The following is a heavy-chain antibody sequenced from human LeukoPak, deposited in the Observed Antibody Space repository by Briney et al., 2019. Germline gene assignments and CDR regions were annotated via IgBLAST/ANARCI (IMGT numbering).Heavy chain of an antibody. CDR3: ARGLTYYDFWSGYYTSSYMDV. V-gene: IGHV1-8*01. D-gene: IGHD3-3*01. J-gene: IGHJ6*03. CDR1: GYTFTSYD. CDR2: MNPNSGNT. Sequence: EASVKVSCKASGYTFTSYDINWVRQATGQGLEWMGWMNPNSGNTGYAQKFQGRVTMTRNTSISTAYMELSSLRSEDTAVYYCARGLTYYDFWSGYYTSSYMDVWGKGTAATVSS.